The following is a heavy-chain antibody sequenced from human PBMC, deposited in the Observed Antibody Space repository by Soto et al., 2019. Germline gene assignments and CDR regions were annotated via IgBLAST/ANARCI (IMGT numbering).Heavy chain of an antibody. CDR3: AKPKLHDSTRWGFDS. J-gene: IGHJ4*02. Sequence: EVQLLESGGGLVQPGGPLRPSCAAPGSRYSSQVMSWVRQAPGKGLEWVSAIGGSGYNTYYADSVKGRFTISRDNSKNTLYLQMNSLRAEDTAVYYCAKPKLHDSTRWGFDSWGQGTLVIVSS. V-gene: IGHV3-23*01. CDR1: GSRYSSQV. D-gene: IGHD3-22*01. CDR2: IGGSGYNT.